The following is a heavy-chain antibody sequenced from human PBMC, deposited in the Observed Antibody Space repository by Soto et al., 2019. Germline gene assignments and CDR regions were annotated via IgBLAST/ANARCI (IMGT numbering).Heavy chain of an antibody. CDR3: ARSEVGDTRWGFDY. D-gene: IGHD1-26*01. Sequence: VQLVQPGGGLVKPGGSLRLSCAVSGFTFSSYSMNWVRQSPGKGLEWVSSISGTSSFIYYADATEGRFTIYRDYAKNSLYLQMNSLRGDDTAAYYCARSEVGDTRWGFDYWGQGTLVTVSS. CDR2: ISGTSSFI. V-gene: IGHV3-21*01. CDR1: GFTFSSYS. J-gene: IGHJ4*02.